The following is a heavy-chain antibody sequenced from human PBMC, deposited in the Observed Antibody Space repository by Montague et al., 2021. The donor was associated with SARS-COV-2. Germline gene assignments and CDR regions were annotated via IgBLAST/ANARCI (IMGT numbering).Heavy chain of an antibody. CDR1: GGSISSSSYY. J-gene: IGHJ5*02. Sequence: SETLSLTCTVSGGSISSSSYYWGWIRQPSGKGLEWIGSIYHSGSTYYNPSRKSRVTISVDTSKNQFSLKLSSVTAADTAVYYCARVRSITMIVVVITPMGWFDPWGQGTLVTVPS. CDR2: IYHSGST. D-gene: IGHD3-22*01. V-gene: IGHV4-39*07. CDR3: ARVRSITMIVVVITPMGWFDP.